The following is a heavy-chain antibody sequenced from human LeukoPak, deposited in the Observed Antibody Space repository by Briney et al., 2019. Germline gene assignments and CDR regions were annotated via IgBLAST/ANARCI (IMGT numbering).Heavy chain of an antibody. CDR3: ARRGSGRDY. V-gene: IGHV4-4*09. Sequence: SETPSLTCTVSGGSISSYFWSWIRQPPGKGLEWIGYIHNSGTTNYNPSLKSRVTLSVDTSKNQSSLKLSSVTAADTAVYYCARRGSGRDYWGQGTLVTVSS. J-gene: IGHJ4*02. CDR2: IHNSGTT. CDR1: GGSISSYF. D-gene: IGHD6-19*01.